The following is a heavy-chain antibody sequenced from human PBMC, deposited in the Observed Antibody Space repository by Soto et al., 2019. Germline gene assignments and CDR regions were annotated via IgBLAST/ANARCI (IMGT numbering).Heavy chain of an antibody. CDR1: GFTFSSYA. Sequence: GGSLGLSCAASGFTFSSYAMSWVRQAPGKGLEWVGRIKSKTDGGTTDYAAPVKGRFTISRDDSKNTLYLQMNSLKTEDTALYYCTTYNVLRAHSFDYPSQRSSVPVSS. V-gene: IGHV3-15*01. D-gene: IGHD1-20*01. J-gene: IGHJ4*02. CDR2: IKSKTDGGTT. CDR3: TTYNVLRAHSFDY.